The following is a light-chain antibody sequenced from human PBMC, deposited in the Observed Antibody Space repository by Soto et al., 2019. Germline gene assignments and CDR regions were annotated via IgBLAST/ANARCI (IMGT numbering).Light chain of an antibody. V-gene: IGKV1-39*01. CDR1: QSISSY. J-gene: IGKJ2*01. Sequence: DIQMTQSPSSLSASVGDRVTITCRASQSISSYLNWYQQKPGKAPKLLIYAAFSLHSGVPSRFIGSGSWTDFTLTISSLQPGDFATYYCQQSYSTPYTFGQGTKLEIK. CDR2: AAF. CDR3: QQSYSTPYT.